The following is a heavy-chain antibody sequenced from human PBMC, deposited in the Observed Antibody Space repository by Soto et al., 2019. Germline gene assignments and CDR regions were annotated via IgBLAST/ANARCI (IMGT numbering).Heavy chain of an antibody. CDR1: YGSISVSNVF. Sequence: PSETLSLTCTVSYGSISVSNVFLGWVRQPPGKGLEWIGNIDYSWTAYFNPSLGTRVTFPVDTSKNHFSLTLYSVTAADTAVYYCARTTGRHLDFWGQGILVTVSS. D-gene: IGHD4-4*01. CDR3: ARTTGRHLDF. J-gene: IGHJ4*02. CDR2: IDYSWTA. V-gene: IGHV4-39*02.